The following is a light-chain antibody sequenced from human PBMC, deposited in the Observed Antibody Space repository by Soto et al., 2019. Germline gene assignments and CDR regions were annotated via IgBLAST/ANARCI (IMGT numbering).Light chain of an antibody. J-gene: IGKJ1*01. CDR3: QQYWHWPRT. Sequence: IVLTQSPGTLSLSPGERGALSCRASQSVSSNYVAWYQQKPGQAPRLLISGASNRATGTPDRFRGSGSGTDFILAITSLQSEDFAVYYCQQYWHWPRTFGQGTRVEI. CDR1: QSVSSNY. CDR2: GAS. V-gene: IGKV3-20*01.